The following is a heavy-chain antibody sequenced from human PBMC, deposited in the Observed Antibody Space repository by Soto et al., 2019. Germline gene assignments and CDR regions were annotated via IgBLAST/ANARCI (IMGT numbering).Heavy chain of an antibody. CDR3: ARGVIH. Sequence: QVQLQESGPGLVKPSQTLSLTCTVSGGSISSGGYYWSWIRPHPGKELEWIGYIYYSGSTSYNPSLKSRLTISVDTSKNHFSRKLSSVTAADTAVYYCARGVIHWGQGTLVTVSS. V-gene: IGHV4-31*03. D-gene: IGHD3-16*02. J-gene: IGHJ4*02. CDR1: GGSISSGGYY. CDR2: IYYSGST.